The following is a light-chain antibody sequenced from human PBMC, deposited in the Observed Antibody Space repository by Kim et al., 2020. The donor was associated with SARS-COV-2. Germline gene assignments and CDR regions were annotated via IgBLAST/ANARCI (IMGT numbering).Light chain of an antibody. CDR3: QKYNGARWT. Sequence: VSVGETVTITCRASQGISKYLAWYQQKPGKVPKVLIFGASALQSGVPSRFSGSGSGTDFTLTISSLQPEDVATYYCQKYNGARWTFGQGTKVEIK. V-gene: IGKV1-27*01. J-gene: IGKJ1*01. CDR1: QGISKY. CDR2: GAS.